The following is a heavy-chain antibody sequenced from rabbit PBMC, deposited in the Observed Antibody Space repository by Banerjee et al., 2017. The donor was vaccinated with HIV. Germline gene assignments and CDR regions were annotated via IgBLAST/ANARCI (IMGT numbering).Heavy chain of an antibody. J-gene: IGHJ4*01. CDR3: ARGAWSTDCMNL. Sequence: QSLEESGGDLVKPGASLTLTCTASGFTLSGYYICWVSQAPGKGLEWIACIYNGDGSTYYANWAKGRFTISKASSTTVTLQLTRLTAADTATYFCARGAWSTDCMNLWGPGTLVTVS. V-gene: IGHV1S40*01. D-gene: IGHD7-1*01. CDR2: IYNGDGST. CDR1: GFTLSGYY.